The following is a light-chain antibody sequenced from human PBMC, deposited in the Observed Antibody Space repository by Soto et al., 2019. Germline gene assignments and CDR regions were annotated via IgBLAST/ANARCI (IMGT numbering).Light chain of an antibody. CDR3: SSYTSINTYV. CDR2: DVG. J-gene: IGLJ1*01. Sequence: QSVLTQPASVSGSPGQSIAISCTGTSSDVGGYNHVSWYPQHPGKAPKLMIYDVGNRPSGISNRFSGSKSGNTASLTISGLQAEDEADYYCSSYTSINTYVFGTGTKVTVL. CDR1: SSDVGGYNH. V-gene: IGLV2-14*01.